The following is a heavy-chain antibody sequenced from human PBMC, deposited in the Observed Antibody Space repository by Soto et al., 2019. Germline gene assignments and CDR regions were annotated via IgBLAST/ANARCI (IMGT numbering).Heavy chain of an antibody. Sequence: QVHLVESGGGVVQPGTSLRVSCVGSGFTFRSYVIHWVRQAPGKGLEWVALTSYDGSDKYYGDSVRGRFTISRDNSRNTVHLHMDSLRLEDTALYYCARWGTTGGLDVWGQGTLVSVSS. CDR1: GFTFRSYV. CDR3: ARWGTTGGLDV. J-gene: IGHJ1*01. D-gene: IGHD3-16*01. CDR2: TSYDGSDK. V-gene: IGHV3-30*19.